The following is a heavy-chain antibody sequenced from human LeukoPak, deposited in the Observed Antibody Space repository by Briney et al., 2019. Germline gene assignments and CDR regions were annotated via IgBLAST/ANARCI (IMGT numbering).Heavy chain of an antibody. V-gene: IGHV3-7*01. CDR1: GFTFSSYA. D-gene: IGHD3-10*01. Sequence: GXSLRLSCAASGFTFSSYAMSWVRQAPGKGLEWVANIKQDGSEKYYVDSVKGRFTISRDNAKNSLYLQMNSLRAEDTAVYYCARGLLWDAFDIWGQGTMVTVSS. CDR2: IKQDGSEK. CDR3: ARGLLWDAFDI. J-gene: IGHJ3*02.